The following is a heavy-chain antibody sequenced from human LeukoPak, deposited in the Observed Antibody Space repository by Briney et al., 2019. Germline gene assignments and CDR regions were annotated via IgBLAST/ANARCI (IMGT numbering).Heavy chain of an antibody. V-gene: IGHV3-21*01. J-gene: IGHJ4*02. D-gene: IGHD3-22*01. Sequence: GGSLRLSCAASGFTFSSYSMNWVRQAPGEGLEWVSSISSSSSYIYYADSVKGRFTISRDNAKNSLYLQMNSLRAEDTAVYYCARGTSTYYYDSSGFYYFDYWGQGTLVTVSS. CDR3: ARGTSTYYYDSSGFYYFDY. CDR1: GFTFSSYS. CDR2: ISSSSSYI.